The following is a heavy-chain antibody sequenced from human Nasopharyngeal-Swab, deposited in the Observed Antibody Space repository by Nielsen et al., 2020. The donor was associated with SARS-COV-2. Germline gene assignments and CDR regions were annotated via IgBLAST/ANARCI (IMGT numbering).Heavy chain of an antibody. CDR2: IYYSGST. CDR1: GGSISSYY. CDR3: ARHSSCSGGSCQNEIDY. D-gene: IGHD2-15*01. V-gene: IGHV4-59*08. Sequence: GSLRLSCTVSGGSISSYYWSWIRQPPGKGLEWIGYIYYSGSTNYNPSLKSRVTISVDTSKNQFSLKLSSVTAADTAVYYCARHSSCSGGSCQNEIDYWGQGTLVTVSS. J-gene: IGHJ4*02.